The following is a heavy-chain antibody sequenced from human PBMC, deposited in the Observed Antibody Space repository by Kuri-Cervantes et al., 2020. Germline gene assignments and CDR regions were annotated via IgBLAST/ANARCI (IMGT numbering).Heavy chain of an antibody. V-gene: IGHV1-2*02. D-gene: IGHD6-25*01. CDR1: GYTFTDHY. J-gene: IGHJ6*03. CDR3: AREAAATSQEPPIYYYYYMDV. Sequence: ASVKVSCKTSGYTFTDHYVHWVRLAPGQGLEWMGRIYPKSGGTNYAQKFQGRVTMTRNTSISTAYMELSSLRSEDTAVYYCAREAAATSQEPPIYYYYYMDVWGKGTTVTVSS. CDR2: IYPKSGGT.